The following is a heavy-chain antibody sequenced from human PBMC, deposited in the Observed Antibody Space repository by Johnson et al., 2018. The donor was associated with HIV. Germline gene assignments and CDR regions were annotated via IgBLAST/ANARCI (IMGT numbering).Heavy chain of an antibody. D-gene: IGHD5-24*01. CDR3: ARDQWMAGDAFDI. CDR1: GFTFSSYW. CDR2: IKQDGSEK. J-gene: IGHJ3*02. V-gene: IGHV3-7*01. Sequence: EVQLVESGGGLVQPGGSLRLSCAASGFTFSSYWMSWVRQAPGKGLEWVANIKQDGSEKYYVDSVKGRITISRDNAKNSLYLQMNSLRAEDTAVYYCARDQWMAGDAFDIWGQGTVVTVSS.